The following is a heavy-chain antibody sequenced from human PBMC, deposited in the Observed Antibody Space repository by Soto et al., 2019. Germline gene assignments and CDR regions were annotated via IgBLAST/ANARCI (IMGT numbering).Heavy chain of an antibody. J-gene: IGHJ6*02. CDR1: GGSISSGGYY. CDR3: ACIFSGGNRYGFYSYGLDV. D-gene: IGHD5-18*01. CDR2: IFYSGST. V-gene: IGHV4-39*01. Sequence: SETLSLTCTVSGGSISSGGYYWGWIRQPPGKGLEWIGSIFYSGSTYYNPSLKSRVTISVDTSKNQFSLKLTSVTAADTAVYYCACIFSGGNRYGFYSYGLDVWGQGTTVTV.